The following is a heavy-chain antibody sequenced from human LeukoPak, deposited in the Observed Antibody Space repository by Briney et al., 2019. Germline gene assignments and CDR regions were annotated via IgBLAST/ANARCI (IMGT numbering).Heavy chain of an antibody. D-gene: IGHD4-11*01. V-gene: IGHV4-59*01. Sequence: SETLSLTYTVSGGSISYYYWSWIRQPPGKGLQWIGYISYSGSTNYNPFLKSRVTISADTSKNQFSLKLSSVTAADTAVYYCARAYYSNPYYYYMDVWGKGATVTVSS. CDR3: ARAYYSNPYYYYMDV. J-gene: IGHJ6*03. CDR1: GGSISYYY. CDR2: ISYSGST.